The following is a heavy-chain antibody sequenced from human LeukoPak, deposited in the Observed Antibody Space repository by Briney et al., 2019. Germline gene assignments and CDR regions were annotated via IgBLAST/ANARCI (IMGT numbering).Heavy chain of an antibody. CDR1: RYTFTHYY. D-gene: IGHD6-19*01. V-gene: IGHV1-2*02. J-gene: IGHJ3*02. CDR3: ARETQWLVTIGAFDI. CDR2: INPNSDGT. Sequence: ASVTVSYTPSRYTFTHYYMLRVRQAPGQGREGMGGINPNSDGTNYAQKFQGRVTMTRHTSISTAYMELSRLRSDHTAVYYCARETQWLVTIGAFDIWGQGTMVTVSS.